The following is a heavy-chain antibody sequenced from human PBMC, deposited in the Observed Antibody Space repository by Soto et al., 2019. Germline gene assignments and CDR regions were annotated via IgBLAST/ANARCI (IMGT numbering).Heavy chain of an antibody. CDR2: IYHSGST. Sequence: PSETLSLTCAVSGGSISSGGYSWSWIRQPPGKGLEWIGYIYHSGSTYYNPSLKSRVTISVDRSKNQFSLKLSSVTAADTAVYYCARAGGTSWVRDPFDYWGQGTLVTVSS. CDR1: GGSISSGGYS. V-gene: IGHV4-30-2*01. J-gene: IGHJ4*02. CDR3: ARAGGTSWVRDPFDY. D-gene: IGHD2-2*01.